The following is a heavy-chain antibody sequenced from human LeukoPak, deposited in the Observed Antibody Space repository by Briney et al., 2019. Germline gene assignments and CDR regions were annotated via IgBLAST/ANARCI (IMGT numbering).Heavy chain of an antibody. CDR2: IYYTGTT. J-gene: IGHJ4*02. D-gene: IGHD2-2*01. V-gene: IGHV4-31*03. Sequence: SQTLSLTCTVSGDSISSGGYYWSWIRQHPGKGLEWIGCIYYTGTTYYNTSLKSRVTISVDRSKNQFSLKLSPVTAADTAVYYCARGPYQLPFDYWGQGTLVTVSS. CDR3: ARGPYQLPFDY. CDR1: GDSISSGGYY.